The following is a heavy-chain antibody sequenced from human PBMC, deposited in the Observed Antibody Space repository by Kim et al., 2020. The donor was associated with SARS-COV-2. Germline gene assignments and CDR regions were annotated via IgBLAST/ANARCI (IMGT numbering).Heavy chain of an antibody. D-gene: IGHD2-2*01. J-gene: IGHJ6*02. CDR3: ARSLYCSSTSCFYGMDV. Sequence: SVKGRFTSSRDNAKSSLSLQMSSLRAEDTAVYYCARSLYCSSTSCFYGMDVWGQGTTVTVSS. V-gene: IGHV3-48*03.